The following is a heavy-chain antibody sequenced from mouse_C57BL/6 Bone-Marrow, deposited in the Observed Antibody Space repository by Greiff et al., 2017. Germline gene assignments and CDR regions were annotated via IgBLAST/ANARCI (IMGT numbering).Heavy chain of an antibody. D-gene: IGHD2-2*01. CDR3: ASLYYGYDHAMDY. V-gene: IGHV5-6*01. CDR2: ISSGGSYT. Sequence: EVHLVESGGDLVKPGGSLKLSCAASGFTFSSYGMSWVRQTPDKRLEWVATISSGGSYTYYPDSVKGRFTIYRDNAKKTLYLQMSSLKSEDTAMYYGASLYYGYDHAMDYWGQGTSVTVAS. J-gene: IGHJ4*01. CDR1: GFTFSSYG.